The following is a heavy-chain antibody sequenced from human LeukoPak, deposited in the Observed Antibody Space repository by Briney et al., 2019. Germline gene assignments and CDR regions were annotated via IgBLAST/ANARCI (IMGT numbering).Heavy chain of an antibody. V-gene: IGHV4-39*07. J-gene: IGHJ3*02. D-gene: IGHD6-19*01. CDR3: ARVASGWQNDAFDI. Sequence: SETLSLTCTVSGGSISSSSYYWGWIRQPPGKGLEGIGSIYYSGSTYYNPSLKSRVTISVDTSKNQFSLKLSSVTAADTAVYYCARVASGWQNDAFDIWGQGTMVTVSS. CDR1: GGSISSSSYY. CDR2: IYYSGST.